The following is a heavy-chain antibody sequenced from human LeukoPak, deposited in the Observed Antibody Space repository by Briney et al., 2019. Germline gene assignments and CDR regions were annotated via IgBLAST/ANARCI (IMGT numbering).Heavy chain of an antibody. V-gene: IGHV4-61*02. CDR2: IYTSGST. CDR3: ARGDTVPYYYYMDV. Sequence: SQTLSLTCTVSGGSISSGGYYWSWIRQPAGKALEWIGRIYTSGSTNYNPSLKSRVTLSVDTSKNQFSLKLGSVTAADTAVYYCARGDTVPYYYYMDVWGKGTTVTVSS. J-gene: IGHJ6*03. CDR1: GGSISSGGYY.